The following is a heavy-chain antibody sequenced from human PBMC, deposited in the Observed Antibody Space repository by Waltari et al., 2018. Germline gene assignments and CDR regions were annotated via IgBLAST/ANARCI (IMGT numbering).Heavy chain of an antibody. V-gene: IGHV4-38-2*02. J-gene: IGHJ4*02. CDR1: GYSISSDYY. Sequence: QVQLQESGPGLVKPSETLSLTCTVSGYSISSDYYWGWIRQPPGKGLEWIGNSGGTYNSPSLTSRVSISVDTSKNQLSLQLGSVTAADTAVYYCARSRGTYWVDYWGQGTLVTVSS. CDR2: SGGT. D-gene: IGHD1-26*01. CDR3: ARSRGTYWVDY.